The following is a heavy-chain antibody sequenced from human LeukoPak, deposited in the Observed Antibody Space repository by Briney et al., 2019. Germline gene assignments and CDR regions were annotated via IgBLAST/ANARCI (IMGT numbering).Heavy chain of an antibody. D-gene: IGHD2-15*01. J-gene: IGHJ4*02. CDR3: ASGYCSGGSCYYYFDY. Sequence: GGSLRLSCAASGFTVSSNYMSWVRQAPGKGLEWVSVIYSGGSTYYADSVKGRFTISRDNSKNTLYLQMNSLRAEDTAVYYCASGYCSGGSCYYYFDYWGQGTLVTVSS. V-gene: IGHV3-53*01. CDR2: IYSGGST. CDR1: GFTVSSNY.